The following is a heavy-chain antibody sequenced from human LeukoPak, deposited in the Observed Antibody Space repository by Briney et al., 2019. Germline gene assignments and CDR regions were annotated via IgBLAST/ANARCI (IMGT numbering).Heavy chain of an antibody. V-gene: IGHV3-74*01. CDR2: IKGDGSSA. J-gene: IGHJ4*02. D-gene: IGHD3-10*01. CDR3: ARYGSGTSYITNYFDY. Sequence: GGSLRLSCAASGFTFSGNWMHWVRQAPGKGLVWVSRIKGDGSSAYYADSVKGRFTISRDNAKNTLYLQMKSLRDEDTAVYYCARYGSGTSYITNYFDYWGQGTLVTVSS. CDR1: GFTFSGNW.